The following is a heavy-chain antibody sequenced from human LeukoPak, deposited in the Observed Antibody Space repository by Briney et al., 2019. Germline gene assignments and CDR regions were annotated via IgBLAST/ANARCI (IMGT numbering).Heavy chain of an antibody. J-gene: IGHJ4*02. CDR2: ISSSSSYI. CDR3: ARDCSGGSCYYSMAFDY. Sequence: GGSLRLSRAASGFTFSSYSMNWVRQAPGKGLEWVSSISSSSSYIYYADSVKGRFTISRDNAKNSLYLQVNSLRAEDTAVYYCARDCSGGSCYYSMAFDYWGQGTLVTVSS. CDR1: GFTFSSYS. V-gene: IGHV3-21*01. D-gene: IGHD2-15*01.